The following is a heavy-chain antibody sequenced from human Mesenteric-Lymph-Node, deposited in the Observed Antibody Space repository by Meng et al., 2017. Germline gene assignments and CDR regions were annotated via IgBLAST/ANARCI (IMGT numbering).Heavy chain of an antibody. J-gene: IGHJ4*02. CDR2: IYSSGST. D-gene: IGHD6-13*01. CDR1: GGSISSGDYY. Sequence: QVQLQESGPGLVKPSQTLSLTCTVSGGSISSGDYYWCWIRQPPGKGLEWIGYIYSSGSTYYNPSLKSRITISVDTSKNQFSLRLTSVTAADTAVYYCARGGGNSWYIDYWGQGTLVTVSS. CDR3: ARGGGNSWYIDY. V-gene: IGHV4-30-4*01.